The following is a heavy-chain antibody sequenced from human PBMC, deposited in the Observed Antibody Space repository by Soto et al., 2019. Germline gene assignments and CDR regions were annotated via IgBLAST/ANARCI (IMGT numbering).Heavy chain of an antibody. CDR1: CYTFTSYG. CDR3: AREYCSGGSCYSGYFDY. D-gene: IGHD2-15*01. Sequence: ASVKVSCKSSCYTFTSYGISLFRQAPGQWLECMGWISAYNGNTNYAQKLQGRVTMTTDTSTSTAYMELRSLRSDDTAVYYCAREYCSGGSCYSGYFDYWGQGTLVTVSS. J-gene: IGHJ4*02. V-gene: IGHV1-18*01. CDR2: ISAYNGNT.